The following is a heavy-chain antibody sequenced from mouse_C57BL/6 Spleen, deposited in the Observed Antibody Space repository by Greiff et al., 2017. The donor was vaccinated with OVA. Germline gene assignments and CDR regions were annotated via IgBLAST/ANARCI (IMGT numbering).Heavy chain of an antibody. CDR2: ISNGGGST. CDR1: GFTFSDYY. J-gene: IGHJ4*01. D-gene: IGHD2-3*01. Sequence: DVKVEESGGGLVQPGGSLKLSCAASGFTFSDYYMYWVRQTPEKRLEWVAYISNGGGSTYYPDTVKGRFTISRDNAKNTLYLQMSRLKSEDTAMYYCARSDGGAMDYWGQGTSVTVSS. CDR3: ARSDGGAMDY. V-gene: IGHV5-12*01.